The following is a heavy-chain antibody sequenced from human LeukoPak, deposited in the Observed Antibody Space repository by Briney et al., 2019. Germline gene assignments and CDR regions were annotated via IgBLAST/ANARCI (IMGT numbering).Heavy chain of an antibody. CDR1: GFTFRNYA. D-gene: IGHD3-9*01. CDR2: VSGRDDST. V-gene: IGHV3-23*01. Sequence: PGGSLRLSCAASGFTFRNYAMSWVRQAPGKGLEWVSAVSGRDDSTYYADSVKGRFTISRDNSKNTLYLQMNSPRAEDTAVYYCAKWGDYDILTGYYDSDYWGQGTLVTVSS. J-gene: IGHJ4*02. CDR3: AKWGDYDILTGYYDSDY.